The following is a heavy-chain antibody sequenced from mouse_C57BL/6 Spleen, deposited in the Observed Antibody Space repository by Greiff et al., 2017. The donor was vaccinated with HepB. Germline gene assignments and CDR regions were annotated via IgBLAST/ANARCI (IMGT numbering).Heavy chain of an antibody. CDR1: GYTFTNYW. J-gene: IGHJ2*01. D-gene: IGHD1-1*01. Sequence: QVQLQQSGAELVRPGTSVKMSCKASGYTFTNYWIGWAKQRPGHGLEWIGDIYPGGGYTNYNEKFKGKATLTADKSSSTAYMQCSSLTSEDSAIYYCARITTVVADYWGQGTTLTVSS. CDR2: IYPGGGYT. V-gene: IGHV1-63*01. CDR3: ARITTVVADY.